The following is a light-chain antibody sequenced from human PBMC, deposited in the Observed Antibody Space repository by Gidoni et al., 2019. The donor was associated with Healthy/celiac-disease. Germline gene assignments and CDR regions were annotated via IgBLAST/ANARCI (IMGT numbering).Light chain of an antibody. Sequence: DSKRTQSPSALSASVGDRVTITCRASQSISSYLNWYQQKPGKAPKLLIYAASILQSGVPSRFSGSGSGTDFTLTISSLQPEDFATYYCQQSYSTSWTFGQGTKVEIK. J-gene: IGKJ1*01. CDR2: AAS. CDR1: QSISSY. V-gene: IGKV1-39*01. CDR3: QQSYSTSWT.